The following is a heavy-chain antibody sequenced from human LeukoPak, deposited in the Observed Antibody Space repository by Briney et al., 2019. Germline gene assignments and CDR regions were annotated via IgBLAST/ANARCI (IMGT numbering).Heavy chain of an antibody. CDR2: ISLRGLT. CDR3: SRESGPFSPFGF. J-gene: IGHJ4*02. D-gene: IGHD1-26*01. Sequence: PSETLSLTCGVSGGSISGTNWWSWVRPPPGQGLEWIGEISLRGLTNYNPSLRSRLTMSLDESTNQVSLNLTSVTAADTAVYYCSRESGPFSPFGFWGQGTLVSVHS. V-gene: IGHV4-4*02. CDR1: GGSISGTNW.